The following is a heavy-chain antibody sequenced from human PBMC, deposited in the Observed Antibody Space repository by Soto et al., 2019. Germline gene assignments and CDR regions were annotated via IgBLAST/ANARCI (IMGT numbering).Heavy chain of an antibody. CDR3: AKTGNNGPTELVDYYYYGMDV. J-gene: IGHJ6*02. V-gene: IGHV3-30*18. CDR2: ISYDGSNK. Sequence: QVQLVESGGGVVQPGRSLRLSCAASGFTFSSYGMHRVRQAPGKGLEWVAVISYDGSNKYYADSVKGRFTISRDNSKNTLYLQMNSLRAEDTAVYYCAKTGNNGPTELVDYYYYGMDVWGQGTTVTVSS. D-gene: IGHD1-26*01. CDR1: GFTFSSYG.